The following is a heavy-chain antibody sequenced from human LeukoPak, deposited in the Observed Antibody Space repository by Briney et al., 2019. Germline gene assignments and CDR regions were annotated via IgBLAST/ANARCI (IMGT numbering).Heavy chain of an antibody. V-gene: IGHV3-23*01. J-gene: IGHJ4*02. CDR1: GFTLSSYE. CDR2: IDYSGGDT. CDR3: AKEGYCSGGSCYSPYYFDY. Sequence: GGSLRLSCTASGFTLSSYEMSWIRQAPGKGLEWVSSIDYSGGDTHYADSVKGRFTISRDNSKNTLYLQMNSLRAEDTAVYYCAKEGYCSGGSCYSPYYFDYWGQGTLVTVSS. D-gene: IGHD2-15*01.